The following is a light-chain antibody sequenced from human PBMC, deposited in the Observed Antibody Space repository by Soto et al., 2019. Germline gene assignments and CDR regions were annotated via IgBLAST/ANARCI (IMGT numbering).Light chain of an antibody. J-gene: IGLJ1*01. V-gene: IGLV1-47*02. Sequence: QAVVTQSPSASGTPGQRVTISCYGSSSNIGSYPVYWYQQLPGTAPKLLINSDDQRPSGVPDRFSASKSGTSASLAISGLRSEDEADYYCAAWDASLSGHVFGAGNKLTVL. CDR2: SDD. CDR3: AAWDASLSGHV. CDR1: SSNIGSYP.